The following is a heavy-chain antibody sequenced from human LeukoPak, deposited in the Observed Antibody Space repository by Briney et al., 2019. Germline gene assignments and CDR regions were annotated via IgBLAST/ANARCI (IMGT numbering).Heavy chain of an antibody. CDR1: GFTFSSYA. V-gene: IGHV3-48*01. Sequence: RGSLRLSCAASGFTFSSYAMSWVRQAPGKGLEWVSYISSSSSTIHYADSVKGRFTISRDNAKNSLYLQMNSLRAEDTAVYYCARDSALDTAMDTFDYWGQGTLVTVSS. CDR2: ISSSSSTI. D-gene: IGHD5-18*01. CDR3: ARDSALDTAMDTFDY. J-gene: IGHJ4*02.